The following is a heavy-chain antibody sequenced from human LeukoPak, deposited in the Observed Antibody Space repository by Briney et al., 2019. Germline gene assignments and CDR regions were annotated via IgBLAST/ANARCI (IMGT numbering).Heavy chain of an antibody. CDR3: ARWTYGGSWYYFDY. V-gene: IGHV3-7*01. CDR2: IKQDGSEK. D-gene: IGHD2-15*01. Sequence: GGSLRLSCAASGFTFSSYWMSWVRLSPGNGLEWVANIKQDGSEKYYVDSVKGRFTISGDNAKNSLYLQMNSLRAEDTAVSYCARWTYGGSWYYFDYWGQGTLVTVSS. CDR1: GFTFSSYW. J-gene: IGHJ4*02.